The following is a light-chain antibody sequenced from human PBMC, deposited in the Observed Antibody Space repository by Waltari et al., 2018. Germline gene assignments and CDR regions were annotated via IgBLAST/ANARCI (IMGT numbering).Light chain of an antibody. Sequence: ASASLGASVKLTCTLDSGHTSNIIAWLQQHPQKGPRFLMKINSDGSNSKGDEIPDRFSGSSSGAERYLTISSLQSEDEADYYCQTGGHGTWVFGGGTKLTVL. J-gene: IGLJ3*02. CDR2: INSDGSN. CDR1: SGHTSNI. V-gene: IGLV4-69*01. CDR3: QTGGHGTWV.